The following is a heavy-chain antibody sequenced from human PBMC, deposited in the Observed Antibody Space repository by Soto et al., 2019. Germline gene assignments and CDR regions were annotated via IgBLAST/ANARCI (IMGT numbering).Heavy chain of an antibody. CDR2: ISSSGSTI. CDR1: GFTFSDYY. D-gene: IGHD6-19*01. CDR3: ARFSTTIAVAGTLDY. Sequence: QVQLVESGGGLVKPGGSLRLSCAASGFTFSDYYMSWIRQAPGEGLEWVSYISSSGSTIYYADSVKGRFTISRDNAKNSVDLQMNSLRAEDTAVYYCARFSTTIAVAGTLDYWGQGTLVTVSA. J-gene: IGHJ4*02. V-gene: IGHV3-11*01.